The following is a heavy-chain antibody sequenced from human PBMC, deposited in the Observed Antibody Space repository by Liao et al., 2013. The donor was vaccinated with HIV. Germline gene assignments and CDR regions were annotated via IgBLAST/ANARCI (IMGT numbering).Heavy chain of an antibody. Sequence: QVQLQQWGAGLLKPSETLSLTCAVSGGSFSGLYWSWIRQAPGKGLEWIGEIYHSGSTNYNPSLKSRVTISIDTSKNQFSLKLSSVTAADTAVYYCARDVTGGGAFDIWGQGTMVTVSS. V-gene: IGHV4-34*01. J-gene: IGHJ3*02. D-gene: IGHD7-27*01. CDR2: IYHSGST. CDR1: GGSFSGLY. CDR3: ARDVTGGGAFDI.